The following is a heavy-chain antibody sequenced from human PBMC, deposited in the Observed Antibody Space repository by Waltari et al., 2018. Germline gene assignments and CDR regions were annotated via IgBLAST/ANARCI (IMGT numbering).Heavy chain of an antibody. J-gene: IGHJ4*02. D-gene: IGHD3-3*01. V-gene: IGHV1-8*01. CDR1: GYTFTSYD. CDR3: ARLMGDFWSGPQGDY. CDR2: MNPNSGNT. Sequence: QVQLVQSGAEVKKPGASVKVSCKASGYTFTSYDINWVRQATGQGLEWMGWMNPNSGNTGYAQKFQGRVTITADESTSTAYMELSSLRSEDTAVYYCARLMGDFWSGPQGDYWGQGTLVTVSS.